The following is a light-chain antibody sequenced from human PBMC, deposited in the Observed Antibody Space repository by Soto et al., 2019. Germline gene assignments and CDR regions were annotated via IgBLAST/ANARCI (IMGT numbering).Light chain of an antibody. V-gene: IGKV3-15*01. CDR2: GAS. CDR1: QSVSSN. CDR3: QQYNNWPRT. Sequence: EIVLTQSPGTLSLSPGERATLSCRASQSVSSNLAWYQQKPRQAPRLLIYGASTRATGTPAIFSSSSSGTESTLTISSLQSEDFAVYYCQQYNNWPRTFGQGTKVDIK. J-gene: IGKJ1*01.